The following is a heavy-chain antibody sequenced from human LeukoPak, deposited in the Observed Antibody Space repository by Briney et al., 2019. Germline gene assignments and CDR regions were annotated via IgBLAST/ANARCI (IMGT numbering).Heavy chain of an antibody. CDR1: GFPFSSYW. J-gene: IGHJ4*02. Sequence: GGSLRLSCVASGFPFSSYWMTWVRQAPGKGLEWVANIKQDGSKKSCVDPVKGRFTISRDNAKNSLYLQMNSLRAEDTAIYYCTRVGYIDEGIDYWGQGTLVTVSS. V-gene: IGHV3-7*04. CDR3: TRVGYIDEGIDY. D-gene: IGHD5-24*01. CDR2: IKQDGSKK.